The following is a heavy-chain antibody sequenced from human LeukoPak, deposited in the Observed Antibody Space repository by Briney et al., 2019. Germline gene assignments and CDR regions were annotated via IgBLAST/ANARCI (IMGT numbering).Heavy chain of an antibody. J-gene: IGHJ4*02. CDR3: AKEYSGSYFDY. Sequence: GGSLRLSCAVSGFTFSNEAMGWVRQLRGGGLEWVSTISPGGGTTHYAESMKGRFTISRDNSKSTLYLQMNSLRAEDTAVYYCAKEYSGSYFDYWGQGTLVTVSS. CDR1: GFTFSNEA. D-gene: IGHD1-26*01. V-gene: IGHV3-23*01. CDR2: ISPGGGTT.